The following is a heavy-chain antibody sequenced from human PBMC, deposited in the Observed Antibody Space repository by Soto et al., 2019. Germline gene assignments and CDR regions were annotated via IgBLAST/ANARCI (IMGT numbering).Heavy chain of an antibody. CDR3: ARDHFPNDFWSGPHDGMDV. CDR1: GFTFSSYA. CDR2: ISYDGSNK. V-gene: IGHV3-30-3*01. Sequence: PGGSLRLSCAASGFTFSSYAMYWVRQAPGKGLEWVAVISYDGSNKYYADSVKGRFTISRDNSKNTLYLQMNSLRAEDTAVYYCARDHFPNDFWSGPHDGMDVWGQGTTVTVSS. D-gene: IGHD3-3*01. J-gene: IGHJ6*02.